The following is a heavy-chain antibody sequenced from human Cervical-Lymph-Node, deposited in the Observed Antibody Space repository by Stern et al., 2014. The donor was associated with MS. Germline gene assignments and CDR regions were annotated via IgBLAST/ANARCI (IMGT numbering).Heavy chain of an antibody. CDR2: IKGGRGTT. J-gene: IGHJ4*02. Sequence: QVQLVQSGAEVKKPGASMTISCKTSGYNFIDHAIHWVRQAPGQRLEWMGWIKGGRGTTKYYQKFQGRVSFTRDKAASAAYMDLSSLSPDDTAVYYCARQPDYSDFLDFWGQGTLVTVSS. CDR3: ARQPDYSDFLDF. V-gene: IGHV1-3*01. CDR1: GYNFIDHA. D-gene: IGHD4-11*01.